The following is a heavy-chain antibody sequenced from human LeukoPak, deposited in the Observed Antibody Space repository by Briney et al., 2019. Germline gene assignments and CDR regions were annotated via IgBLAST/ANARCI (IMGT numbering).Heavy chain of an antibody. V-gene: IGHV3-53*01. J-gene: IGHJ4*02. D-gene: IGHD1-26*01. Sequence: WGSLRLSCAASGFTVSSDHMSWVRQAPGKGLEWVSGTYSGGSAYYADSVKGRYTIYRDNAKNMVYLQMNSLRGEDTAVYYCARVWELSFDHWGQGSLVTVSS. CDR2: TYSGGSA. CDR3: ARVWELSFDH. CDR1: GFTVSSDH.